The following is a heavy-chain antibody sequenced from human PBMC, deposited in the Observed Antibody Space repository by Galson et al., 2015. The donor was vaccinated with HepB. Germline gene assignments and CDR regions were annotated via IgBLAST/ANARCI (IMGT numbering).Heavy chain of an antibody. V-gene: IGHV3-9*01. CDR3: TKEKTMIVVARPYYFDY. J-gene: IGHJ4*02. Sequence: SLRLSCAASGFTFDDCAMHWVRHAPGKGLEWVSTISWNSGRIGYADSVKGRFTISRDNAKNSLYLQMNSLRPEDTALYYCTKEKTMIVVARPYYFDYWGQGTLVTVSS. D-gene: IGHD3-22*01. CDR2: ISWNSGRI. CDR1: GFTFDDCA.